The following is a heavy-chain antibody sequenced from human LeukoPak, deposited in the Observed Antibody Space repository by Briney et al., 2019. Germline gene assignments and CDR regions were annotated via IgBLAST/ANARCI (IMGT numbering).Heavy chain of an antibody. V-gene: IGHV4-34*01. Sequence: SETLSLTCAVYGGSFSGYYWSWIRQPPGKGLEWIGEINHSGSTNYNPSLKSRVTISVDTSKNQFSLKLSSVTAEDTAVYYCARETPDSYGSGSPSYYYYYMDVWGKGTTVTISS. D-gene: IGHD3-10*01. J-gene: IGHJ6*03. CDR1: GGSFSGYY. CDR2: INHSGST. CDR3: ARETPDSYGSGSPSYYYYYMDV.